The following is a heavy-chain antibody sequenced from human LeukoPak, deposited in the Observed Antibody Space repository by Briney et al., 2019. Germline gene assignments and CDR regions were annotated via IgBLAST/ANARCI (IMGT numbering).Heavy chain of an antibody. CDR3: ARARITIFGVVN. D-gene: IGHD3-3*01. Sequence: GGSLRLSCAASGFTFSSYAMHWVRQAPGKGLEWVAVISYDGSNKYYADSVKGRFTISRDNSKNTLYLQMNSLRAEDTAVYYCARARITIFGVVNWGQGTLVTVSS. CDR2: ISYDGSNK. V-gene: IGHV3-30-3*01. CDR1: GFTFSSYA. J-gene: IGHJ4*02.